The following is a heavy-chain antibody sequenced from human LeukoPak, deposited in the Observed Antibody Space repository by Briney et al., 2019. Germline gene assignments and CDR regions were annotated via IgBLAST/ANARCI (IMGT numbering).Heavy chain of an antibody. J-gene: IGHJ4*02. V-gene: IGHV3-7*01. CDR2: INHDATEK. D-gene: IGHD6-13*01. CDR1: GFSFDSYW. Sequence: GVSLRLSCVASGFSFDSYWMNWVRQAPGRGLEWVANINHDATEKYYVDSVKGRFTISRDDAKKSLYLQMNRLRADDTAVYHCARVRSAAAGPLDYWGQGTLVTVSS. CDR3: ARVRSAAAGPLDY.